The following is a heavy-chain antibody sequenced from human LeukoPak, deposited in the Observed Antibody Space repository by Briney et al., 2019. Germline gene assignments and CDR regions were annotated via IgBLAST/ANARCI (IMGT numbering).Heavy chain of an antibody. CDR2: IYPGDSDT. CDR3: ARHPLDSSGYLIDY. CDR1: GYSFTKYW. D-gene: IGHD3-22*01. J-gene: IGHJ4*02. Sequence: GESLQISFKGSGYSFTKYWIGWVRPRPGKGVEWMGIIYPGDSDTRYSPSFQGQVTISAYKSISPAYLQWSSLKASDTAMYYCARHPLDSSGYLIDYWGQGTLVTVSS. V-gene: IGHV5-51*01.